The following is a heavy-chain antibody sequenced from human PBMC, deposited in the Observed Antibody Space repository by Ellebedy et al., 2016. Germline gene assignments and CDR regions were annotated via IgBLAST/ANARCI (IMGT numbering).Heavy chain of an antibody. CDR1: GGSISSYY. CDR2: IYHSGST. CDR3: AVDYGDYGFDP. V-gene: IGHV4-59*05. Sequence: SETLSLXXTVSGGSISSYYWSWIRQPPGKGLEWIGSIYHSGSTYYNPSLKSRVTISVDTSKNQFSLKLSSVTAADTAVYYCAVDYGDYGFDPWGQGTLVTVSS. D-gene: IGHD4-17*01. J-gene: IGHJ5*02.